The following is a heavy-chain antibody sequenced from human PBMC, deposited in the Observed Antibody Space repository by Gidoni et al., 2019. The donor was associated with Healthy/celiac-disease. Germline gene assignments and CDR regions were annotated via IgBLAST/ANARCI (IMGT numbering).Heavy chain of an antibody. CDR2: INPSGGST. V-gene: IGHV1-46*01. Sequence: QVQLVQSGAEVKKPGASVKVSCKASGYTFTSYYMHWVRQAPGQGLEWMGIINPSGGSTSYAQKFQGRVTMTRDTSTSTVYMELSSLRSEDTAVYYCASTYCSGGSCYSNWFDPWGQGTLVTVSS. J-gene: IGHJ5*02. CDR3: ASTYCSGGSCYSNWFDP. CDR1: GYTFTSYY. D-gene: IGHD2-15*01.